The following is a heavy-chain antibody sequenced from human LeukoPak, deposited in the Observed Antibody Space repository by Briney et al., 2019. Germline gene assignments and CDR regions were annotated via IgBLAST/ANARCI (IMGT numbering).Heavy chain of an antibody. Sequence: GGSLRLSCAASGFTFSSYAMSWVRQAPGKGLEWVSAISDSGGTTSYADSVKGRFTISRDSSKNTVYLQMGGLRADDTAVYYCAKEIPRIAAADYWGQGTLVTVSS. CDR1: GFTFSSYA. V-gene: IGHV3-23*01. CDR3: AKEIPRIAAADY. J-gene: IGHJ4*02. D-gene: IGHD6-13*01. CDR2: ISDSGGTT.